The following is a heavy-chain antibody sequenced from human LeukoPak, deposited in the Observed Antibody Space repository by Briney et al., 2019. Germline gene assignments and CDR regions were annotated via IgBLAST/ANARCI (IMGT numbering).Heavy chain of an antibody. CDR1: GFTFGDYP. J-gene: IGHJ6*03. V-gene: IGHV3-49*04. CDR2: IRSKAYGGTT. Sequence: GGSLRLSCTASGFTFGDYPMSWVRQAPGKGLEWVGFIRSKAYGGTTEYAASVKGRFTISRDDSKSIAYLQMNSLKTEDTAVYYCTRDKRFSSYYFYMDVWGKGTTVTVSS. D-gene: IGHD3-3*01. CDR3: TRDKRFSSYYFYMDV.